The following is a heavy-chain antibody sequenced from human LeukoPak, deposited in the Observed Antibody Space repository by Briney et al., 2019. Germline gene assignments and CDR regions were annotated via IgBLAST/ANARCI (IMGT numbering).Heavy chain of an antibody. D-gene: IGHD3-16*01. J-gene: IGHJ4*02. V-gene: IGHV3-23*01. CDR1: GFTSSSYA. Sequence: PGGSLRLSCAPSGFTSSSYAMSWVRQAPGKGLGWVSAITGSGGSTYYADSVKGRFTMSRDNSKSTVYLQMNSLRAEDTAVYYCAKVRNGLIPNDYWGQGTLVTVSS. CDR2: ITGSGGST. CDR3: AKVRNGLIPNDY.